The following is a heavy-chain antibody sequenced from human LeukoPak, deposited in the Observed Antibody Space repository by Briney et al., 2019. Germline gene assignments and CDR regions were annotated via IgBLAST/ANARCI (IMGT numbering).Heavy chain of an antibody. CDR1: GGSISSGGYS. CDR2: IYHSGST. V-gene: IGHV4-30-2*01. CDR3: ARAPEGLAFDY. J-gene: IGHJ4*02. Sequence: PSETLSLTCAVSGGSISSGGYSWSWIRQPPGKGLEWIGYIYHSGSTYYNPSLKSRVTISVDRSKNQFSLKLSSVTAADTAVYYCARAPEGLAFDYWGQGTPVTVSS.